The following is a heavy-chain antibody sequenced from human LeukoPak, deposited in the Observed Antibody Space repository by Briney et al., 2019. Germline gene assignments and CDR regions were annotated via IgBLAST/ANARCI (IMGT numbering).Heavy chain of an antibody. D-gene: IGHD6-13*01. Sequence: PGGSLRLSCAASGFTFSNYEMNWVRQAPGKGLEWVSYISAIDSTTYYADSVKGGFTISRDNAKNSLYLQMNSLRVEDTAVYHCARGLASSNWPHWFDPWGQGTLVSVSS. CDR2: ISAIDSTT. J-gene: IGHJ5*02. CDR3: ARGLASSNWPHWFDP. V-gene: IGHV3-48*03. CDR1: GFTFSNYE.